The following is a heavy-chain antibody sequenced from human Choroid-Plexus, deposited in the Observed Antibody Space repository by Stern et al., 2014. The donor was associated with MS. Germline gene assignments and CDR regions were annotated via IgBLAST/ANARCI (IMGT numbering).Heavy chain of an antibody. CDR2: VSYDGSNK. Sequence: QLVESGGGVVQPGRPLRLSCVASGFTFGSCAMHWVRQAPGKGMEWVAGVSYDGSNKYYADSVKGRFTISRDNSQNTLYMQMSSLRPEDTAVYYCAKDRQYLTYFFDHWGQGSLVTVSS. CDR1: GFTFGSCA. J-gene: IGHJ5*02. V-gene: IGHV3-30*18. D-gene: IGHD2/OR15-2a*01. CDR3: AKDRQYLTYFFDH.